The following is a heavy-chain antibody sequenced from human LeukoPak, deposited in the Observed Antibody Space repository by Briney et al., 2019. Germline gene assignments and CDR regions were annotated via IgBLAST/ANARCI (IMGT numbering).Heavy chain of an antibody. CDR3: AKNRGANYYNYYMDV. CDR2: IGGGGRDT. J-gene: IGHJ6*03. D-gene: IGHD4/OR15-4a*01. CDR1: GFTFSTYA. Sequence: QTGGSLRLSCAASGFTFSTYAMSWVRQAPGKGLEWLSTIGGGGRDTFYADSVKSRFTVSRDNSKNTLYLQMSSLRAEDTAVYFCAKNRGANYYNYYMDVWGKGTTVTVSS. V-gene: IGHV3-23*01.